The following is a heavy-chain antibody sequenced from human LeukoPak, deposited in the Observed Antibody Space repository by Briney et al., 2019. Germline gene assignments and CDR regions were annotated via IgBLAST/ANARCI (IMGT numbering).Heavy chain of an antibody. CDR1: GFTFSSYW. D-gene: IGHD6-13*01. CDR3: ARAAYSSTWYSRYFDL. J-gene: IGHJ2*01. CDR2: IKQDGSEK. V-gene: IGHV3-7*01. Sequence: GGSLRLSCAASGFTFSSYWMSWVRQAPGKGLEWVANIKQDGSEKYRVDSVKGRFTISRDNAKNSLYLQMNSLRAGDTAVYYCARAAYSSTWYSRYFDLWGRGTLVTVSS.